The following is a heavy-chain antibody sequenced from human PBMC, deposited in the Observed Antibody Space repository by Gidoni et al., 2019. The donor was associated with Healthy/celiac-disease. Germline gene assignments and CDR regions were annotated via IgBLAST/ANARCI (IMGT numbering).Heavy chain of an antibody. V-gene: IGHV3-21*01. Sequence: EVQLVESGGGLVKHGGSLRLSCAASGFTFSSSTLNWVRQAPGKGLEWVSSIAVSSTSYIYYADSVKGRFTISRDNAKNSLYLQMNSLRAEDTAVYYCARDQVVDHYDSSGLGLSYWGQGTLVTVSS. CDR1: GFTFSSST. J-gene: IGHJ4*02. D-gene: IGHD3-22*01. CDR2: IAVSSTSYI. CDR3: ARDQVVDHYDSSGLGLSY.